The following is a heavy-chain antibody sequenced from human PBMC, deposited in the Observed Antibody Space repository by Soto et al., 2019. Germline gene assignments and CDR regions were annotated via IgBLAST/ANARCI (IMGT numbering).Heavy chain of an antibody. CDR2: IYDGGTT. CDR1: GGSISNENYY. V-gene: IGHV4-30-4*01. CDR3: ARGPSGDKVDY. D-gene: IGHD7-27*01. Sequence: PSETLSLTCTVSGGSISNENYYWNWIRQPPGKGLEWIGYIYDGGTTYSSPSLKGRVTISADTSETQFSLKLNSVSAADTAVYYCARGPSGDKVDYWGQGIQVTVSS. J-gene: IGHJ4*02.